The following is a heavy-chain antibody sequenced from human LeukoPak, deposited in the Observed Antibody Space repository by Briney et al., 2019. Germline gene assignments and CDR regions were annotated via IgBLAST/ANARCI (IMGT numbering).Heavy chain of an antibody. CDR3: ARGAPTTTLLVGDWFDP. V-gene: IGHV4-59*08. Sequence: SETLSLTCTVSGGSISSYYWSWIRQPPGKGLEWIGYIYYSGSTNYNPSLKSRVTISVDTSKNQFSLKLSSVTAADTAVYYCARGAPTTTLLVGDWFDPWGQGTLVTVSS. CDR2: IYYSGST. CDR1: GGSISSYY. D-gene: IGHD1-1*01. J-gene: IGHJ5*02.